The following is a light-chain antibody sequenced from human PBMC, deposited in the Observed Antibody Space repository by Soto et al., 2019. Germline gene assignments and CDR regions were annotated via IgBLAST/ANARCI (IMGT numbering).Light chain of an antibody. Sequence: QSALTQPPSASGSPGQSVTFSCTGTNSDVGEYNYVSWYQQHPGKAPKLMIYEVTERPSGVPDRFSGSKSGSTASLTVSGLQAEDEADYYCTSYAGSNNVVFGGGTKLTVL. CDR3: TSYAGSNNVV. V-gene: IGLV2-8*01. CDR2: EVT. CDR1: NSDVGEYNY. J-gene: IGLJ2*01.